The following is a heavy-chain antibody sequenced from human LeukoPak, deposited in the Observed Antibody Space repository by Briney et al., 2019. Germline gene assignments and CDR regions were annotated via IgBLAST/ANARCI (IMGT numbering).Heavy chain of an antibody. CDR3: ARIWLQPNWFDP. J-gene: IGHJ5*02. Sequence: APVKVSCKASGYTFTGYYMHLVRQAPGQGLEWMGWINPKSGGTNYAQEFPGRVNMTRDTSIGTSYKKLNRLRYGETTVYSCARIWLQPNWFDPWGQRTLVTVSS. CDR1: GYTFTGYY. D-gene: IGHD5-24*01. CDR2: INPKSGGT. V-gene: IGHV1-2*02.